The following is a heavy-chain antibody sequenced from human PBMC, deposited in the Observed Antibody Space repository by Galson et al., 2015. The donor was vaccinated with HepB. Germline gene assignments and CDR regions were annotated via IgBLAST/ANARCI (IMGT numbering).Heavy chain of an antibody. CDR3: ARRGKDGYNYYFDY. Sequence: SETLSLTCTVSGGSISSSSYYWGWIRQPPGKGLEWIGSIYYSGSTYYTPSLKSRVTIPVDTSKNQFSLKLSSVTAADTAVYYCARRGKDGYNYYFDYWGQGTLVTVSS. J-gene: IGHJ4*02. CDR1: GGSISSSSYY. D-gene: IGHD5-24*01. CDR2: IYYSGST. V-gene: IGHV4-39*01.